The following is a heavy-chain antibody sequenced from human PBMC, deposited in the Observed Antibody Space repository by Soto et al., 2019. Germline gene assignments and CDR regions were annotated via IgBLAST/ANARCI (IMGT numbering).Heavy chain of an antibody. V-gene: IGHV1-46*01. Sequence: ASVKVSCKAIGYSFTSHYMHWVRQAPGQGLEWMGTIYPGGVKIDYAQKFKGRVTMTKDTSTSTVYMELSSLRSEDTAVYYCARGWERGGMDVWGQGTTVTVSS. CDR3: ARGWERGGMDV. CDR2: IYPGGVKI. J-gene: IGHJ6*02. CDR1: GYSFTSHY. D-gene: IGHD1-26*01.